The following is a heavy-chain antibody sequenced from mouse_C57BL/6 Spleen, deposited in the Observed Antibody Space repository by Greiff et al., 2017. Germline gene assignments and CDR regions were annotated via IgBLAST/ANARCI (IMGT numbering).Heavy chain of an antibody. J-gene: IGHJ3*01. CDR3: ASIYDGSAWFAY. V-gene: IGHV2-9-1*01. D-gene: IGHD2-3*01. CDR1: GFSLTSYA. Sequence: VKLMESGPGLVAPSQSLSITCTVSGFSLTSYAISWVRQPPGKGLEWLGVIWTGGGTNYNSALNSRLSISKDNSKSQVFLKMNSLQTDDTARYYCASIYDGSAWFAYWGQGTLVTVSA. CDR2: IWTGGGT.